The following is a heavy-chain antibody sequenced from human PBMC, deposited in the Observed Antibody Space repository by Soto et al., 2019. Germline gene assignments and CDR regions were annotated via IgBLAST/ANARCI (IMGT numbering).Heavy chain of an antibody. D-gene: IGHD6-19*01. CDR1: GFTFSSYE. J-gene: IGHJ4*02. Sequence: EVQLVESGGGLVQPGGSLRLSCAASGFTFSSYEMNWVRQAPGKGLEWVSYISSSGSTIYYADSVKGRFTISRDNAKKSLYLQMNSLRAEDTAVYYCAGGQYSSGGGYFDYWGQETLVTVSS. CDR3: AGGQYSSGGGYFDY. CDR2: ISSSGSTI. V-gene: IGHV3-48*03.